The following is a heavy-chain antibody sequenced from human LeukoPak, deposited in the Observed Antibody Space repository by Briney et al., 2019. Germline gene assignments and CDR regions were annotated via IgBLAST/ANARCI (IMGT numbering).Heavy chain of an antibody. CDR2: INHSGST. CDR3: ATTSVVTAIGRRGYFQH. D-gene: IGHD2-21*02. V-gene: IGHV4-34*01. J-gene: IGHJ1*01. Sequence: PSETLSLTCAVYGGSFSGYYWSWIRQPPGKGLEWIGEINHSGSTNYNPSLKSRVTISVDTSKNQFSLKLSSVTAADTAVYYCATTSVVTAIGRRGYFQHWGQGTLVTVSS. CDR1: GGSFSGYY.